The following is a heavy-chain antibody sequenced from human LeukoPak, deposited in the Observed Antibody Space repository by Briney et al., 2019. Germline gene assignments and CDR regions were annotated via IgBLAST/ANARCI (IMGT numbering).Heavy chain of an antibody. J-gene: IGHJ4*02. V-gene: IGHV3-30*02. CDR2: IRYDGSNK. Sequence: PGGSLRLSCAASGFNFSSYGMHWVRQAPGKGLEWVAFIRYDGSNKYYADSVKGRFTISRDNSKNTLYLQMNSLRAEDTAVYYCAKDPQKWESYFDYWGQGTLVTVSS. CDR1: GFNFSSYG. D-gene: IGHD1-26*01. CDR3: AKDPQKWESYFDY.